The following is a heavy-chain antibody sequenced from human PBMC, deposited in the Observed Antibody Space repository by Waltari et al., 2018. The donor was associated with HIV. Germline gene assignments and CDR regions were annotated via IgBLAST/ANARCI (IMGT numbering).Heavy chain of an antibody. Sequence: EVQLVESGGGLVQPGRSLRLSCTASGFTFGDYAMSWFRQAPGKGLEWVGFIRRKAFGGTTEYAASVKGRFTISRDDSKSIAYLQMNSLKTEDTAVYYCTREEGSTSWINWFDPWGQGTLVTVSS. D-gene: IGHD2-2*01. CDR3: TREEGSTSWINWFDP. J-gene: IGHJ5*02. V-gene: IGHV3-49*03. CDR2: IRRKAFGGTT. CDR1: GFTFGDYA.